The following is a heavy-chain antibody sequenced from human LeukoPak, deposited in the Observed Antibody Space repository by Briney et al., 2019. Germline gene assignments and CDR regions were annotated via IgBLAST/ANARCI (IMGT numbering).Heavy chain of an antibody. J-gene: IGHJ4*02. CDR1: GYSISSGYY. CDR2: SGST. Sequence: SETLSLTCTVSGYSISSGYYWGWIRQPPGKGLEWIGSGSTYYNPSLKSRVTISVDTSKNQFSLKLSSVTAADTAVYYCAREQVSGWYLDYWGQGTLVTVSS. D-gene: IGHD6-19*01. V-gene: IGHV4-38-2*02. CDR3: AREQVSGWYLDY.